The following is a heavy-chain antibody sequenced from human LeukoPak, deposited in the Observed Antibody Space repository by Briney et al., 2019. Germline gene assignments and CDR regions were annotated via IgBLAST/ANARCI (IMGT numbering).Heavy chain of an antibody. Sequence: GGSLRLSCAASGFTFSSYAMHWVRQAPGKGLEYVSAISSNGGSTYYANSVKGRFTISRDNSRNTLYLQMGSLRAEDMAVYYCARNYYGSGSYGAGYFQHWGQGTLVTVSS. CDR1: GFTFSSYA. V-gene: IGHV3-64*01. D-gene: IGHD3-10*01. J-gene: IGHJ1*01. CDR2: ISSNGGST. CDR3: ARNYYGSGSYGAGYFQH.